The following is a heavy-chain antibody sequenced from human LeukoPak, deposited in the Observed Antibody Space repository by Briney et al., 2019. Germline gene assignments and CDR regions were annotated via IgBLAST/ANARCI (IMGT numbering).Heavy chain of an antibody. Sequence: ASVKVSCKASGYTFTGYYMHWVRQAPGQGLEWMVWINANSGGTSYAQTFQGRVTMTRDTSISTAYMELSRLRSDDTAVYYCPRYFVVRGVIITYFHYWGQRTLVTISS. CDR2: INANSGGT. J-gene: IGHJ4*02. D-gene: IGHD3-10*01. CDR3: PRYFVVRGVIITYFHY. V-gene: IGHV1-2*02. CDR1: GYTFTGYY.